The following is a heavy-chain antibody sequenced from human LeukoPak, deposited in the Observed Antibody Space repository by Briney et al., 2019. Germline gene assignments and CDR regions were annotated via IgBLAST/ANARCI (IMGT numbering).Heavy chain of an antibody. CDR1: GFTFSNYV. CDR2: IGTGSSST. V-gene: IGHV3-23*01. D-gene: IGHD2-15*01. J-gene: IGHJ4*02. Sequence: GGSLRLSCAASGFTFSNYVMGWVRQAPGKGLEWVSGIGTGSSSTYYADSVRGRFTISRDDSKSTLYLQMSSLRVEDTAVYYCAKERGNPIVWVDHWGQGTLVTVAS. CDR3: AKERGNPIVWVDH.